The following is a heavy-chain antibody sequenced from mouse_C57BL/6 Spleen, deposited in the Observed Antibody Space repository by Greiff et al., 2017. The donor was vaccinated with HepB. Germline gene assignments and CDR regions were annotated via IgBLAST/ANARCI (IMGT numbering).Heavy chain of an antibody. J-gene: IGHJ3*01. CDR2: INPNNGGT. D-gene: IGHD2-4*01. V-gene: IGHV1-22*01. Sequence: VQLPQSGPELVKPGASVKMSCKASGYTFTDYNMHWVKQSHGKSLEWIGYINPNNGGTSYNQKFKGKATLTVNKSSSTAYMELRSLTSEDSAVYYCASSTIYYDYDGFAYWGQGTLVTVSA. CDR1: GYTFTDYN. CDR3: ASSTIYYDYDGFAY.